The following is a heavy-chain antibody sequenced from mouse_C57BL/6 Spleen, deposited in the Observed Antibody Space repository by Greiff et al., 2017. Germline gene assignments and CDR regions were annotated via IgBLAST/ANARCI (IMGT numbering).Heavy chain of an antibody. CDR2: INPYHGGT. D-gene: IGHD1-1*01. CDR3: ARVNYGSSYVYWYFDV. V-gene: IGHV1-19*01. CDR1: GYTFTDYY. Sequence: VQLQQSGPVLVKPGASVKMSCKASGYTFTDYYMNWVKQSHGKSLEWIGVINPYHGGTSYNQKFKGKATLTVDKSSSTAYMELNRLTSEDSSVYYGARVNYGSSYVYWYFDVWGTGTTVTVSS. J-gene: IGHJ1*03.